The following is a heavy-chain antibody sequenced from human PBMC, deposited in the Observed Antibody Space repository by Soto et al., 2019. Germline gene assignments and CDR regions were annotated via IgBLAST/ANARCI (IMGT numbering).Heavy chain of an antibody. J-gene: IGHJ4*02. CDR2: ISAPNGNT. CDR1: GYAFTTYG. V-gene: IGHV1-18*01. D-gene: IGHD1-1*01. Sequence: QVHLVQSGAEVKKPGASVKVSCKGSGYAFTTYGITWVRQAPGQGLEWRGWISAPNGNTNYAQKLQGRVTVTRDPSTSTAYMELRILRSDDTTVYYCARGRYGDYWGQGALVTVSS. CDR3: ARGRYGDY.